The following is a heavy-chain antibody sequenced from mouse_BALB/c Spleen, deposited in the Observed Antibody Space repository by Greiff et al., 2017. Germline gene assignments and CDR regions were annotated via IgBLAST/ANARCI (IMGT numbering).Heavy chain of an antibody. Sequence: DVQLQESGAELVKPGASVKLSCTASGFNIKDTYMHWVKQRPEQGLEWIGRIDPANGNTKYDPKFQGKATITADTSSNTAYLQLSSLTSEDTAVYYCARDGSSSYWYFDVWGAGTTVTVSS. J-gene: IGHJ1*01. CDR3: ARDGSSSYWYFDV. V-gene: IGHV14-3*02. CDR1: GFNIKDTY. D-gene: IGHD1-1*01. CDR2: IDPANGNT.